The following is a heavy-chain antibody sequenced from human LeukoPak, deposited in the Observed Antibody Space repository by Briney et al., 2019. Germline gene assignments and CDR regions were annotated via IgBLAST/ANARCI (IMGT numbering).Heavy chain of an antibody. J-gene: IGHJ4*02. CDR1: RGSINSFY. CDR3: ARQGDVGSYPFDL. V-gene: IGHV4-39*07. Sequence: PSETLSLTCTVSRGSINSFYWGWIRQPPGEGLEWIGSLSYTGTTYFNPSLESRLTLSVDTSRIHFSLKLNSVTAADTAVYYCARQGDVGSYPFDLWGQGTLVIVSS. D-gene: IGHD1-26*01. CDR2: LSYTGTT.